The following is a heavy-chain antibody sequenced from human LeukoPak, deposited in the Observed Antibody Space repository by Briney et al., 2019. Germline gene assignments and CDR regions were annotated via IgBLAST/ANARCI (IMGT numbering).Heavy chain of an antibody. CDR3: ARVSWFPGTSYYYMDV. V-gene: IGHV4-59*01. CDR1: GGSISSYY. Sequence: KPSETLSLTCTVSGGSISSYYWSWIRQPPGKGLEWIGYIYYSGSTNYNPSLKSRVTISVDTSKNQFSLKLSSVTAADTAVYFCARVSWFPGTSYYYMDVWGKGTTVTVSS. J-gene: IGHJ6*03. CDR2: IYYSGST. D-gene: IGHD1-1*01.